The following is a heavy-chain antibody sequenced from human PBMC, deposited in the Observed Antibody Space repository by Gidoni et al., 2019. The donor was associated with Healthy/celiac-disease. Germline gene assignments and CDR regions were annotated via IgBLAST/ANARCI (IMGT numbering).Heavy chain of an antibody. CDR3: ARGRYSSGWYPDY. CDR1: GHTVTGYY. CDR2: FNPNSGGT. J-gene: IGHJ4*02. D-gene: IGHD6-19*01. V-gene: IGHV1-2*07. Sequence: QVQLVQSGAEVKKPGAALKVSCKASGHTVTGYYMHWVRQAPGQGLVWMGWFNPNSGGTNYAHKFQGRVTMTRDTSISTAYMELSRLRSDDTAVYYCARGRYSSGWYPDYWGQGTLVTVSS.